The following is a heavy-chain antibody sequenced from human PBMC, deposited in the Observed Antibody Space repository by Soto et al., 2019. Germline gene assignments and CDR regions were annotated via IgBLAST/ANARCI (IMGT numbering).Heavy chain of an antibody. CDR1: GFSFSSHW. J-gene: IGHJ4*02. V-gene: IGHV3-7*04. Sequence: EVQLVESGGGLVQPGGSLRLSCVGSGFSFSSHWMHWVRRAPGKGLEWVANINQDGSEKYYVDSVKGRLTIPSDNAKNSVFLQMNSLRAEDTALYYCVRAIAAPASYCGQGNLVTVSS. D-gene: IGHD6-6*01. CDR2: INQDGSEK. CDR3: VRAIAAPASY.